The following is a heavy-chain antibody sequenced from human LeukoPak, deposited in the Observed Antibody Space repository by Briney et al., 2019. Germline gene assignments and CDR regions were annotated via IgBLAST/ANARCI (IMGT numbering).Heavy chain of an antibody. CDR2: IRYDGSNK. CDR3: AKSCLVDTAMAYYYYYYMDV. D-gene: IGHD5-18*01. J-gene: IGHJ6*03. Sequence: GSLSLSCATSGFTFSSYGMHWVRQAPGKGLERVAFIRYDGSNKYYADSVKGRFTISRDNSKNTLYLQMNSLRAEDTAVYYCAKSCLVDTAMAYYYYYYMDVWGKGTTVTVSS. V-gene: IGHV3-30*02. CDR1: GFTFSSYG.